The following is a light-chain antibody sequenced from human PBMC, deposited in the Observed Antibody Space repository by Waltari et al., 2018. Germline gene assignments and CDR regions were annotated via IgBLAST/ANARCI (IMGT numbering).Light chain of an antibody. J-gene: IGKJ2*01. CDR2: GSS. CDR3: QQYGRSWNT. V-gene: IGKV3-20*01. CDR1: QSVSSNY. Sequence: EIVLTQSPGTLSLSPGERATLSCRASQSVSSNYLAWYQQRHGQAPRLLIHGSSSRATGIPDRFSGSGSGTDFSLTISRLEPEDVAVYYCQQYGRSWNTFGQGTKLEIK.